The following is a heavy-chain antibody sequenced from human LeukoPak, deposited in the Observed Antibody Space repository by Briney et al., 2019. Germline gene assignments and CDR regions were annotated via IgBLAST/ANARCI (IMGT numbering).Heavy chain of an antibody. CDR1: GGAFSSYT. Sequence: ASVKVSCKASGGAFSSYTISWVRQATGQGLEWMGWMNPNSGNTGYAQKFQGRVTMTRNTSISTAYMELSSLRSEDTAVYYCARDPRTDYWGQGTLVTVSS. J-gene: IGHJ4*02. CDR3: ARDPRTDY. CDR2: MNPNSGNT. V-gene: IGHV1-8*02.